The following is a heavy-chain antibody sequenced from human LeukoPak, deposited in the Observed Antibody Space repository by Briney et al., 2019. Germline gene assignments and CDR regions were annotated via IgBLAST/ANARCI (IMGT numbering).Heavy chain of an antibody. Sequence: GGSLRLSCAASGFTFSSYSMTWVRQAPGKGLEWVANIKQDGSEKYYVDSVKGRFTISRDNAKNSLYLQMISLRAEDTALYYCARGTGSYYHWGQGTLVTVSS. CDR1: GFTFSSYS. CDR2: IKQDGSEK. CDR3: ARGTGSYYH. D-gene: IGHD1-26*01. J-gene: IGHJ5*02. V-gene: IGHV3-7*01.